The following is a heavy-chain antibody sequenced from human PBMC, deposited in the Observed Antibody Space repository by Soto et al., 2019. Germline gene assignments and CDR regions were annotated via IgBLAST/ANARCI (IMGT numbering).Heavy chain of an antibody. CDR2: IDNGGSA. Sequence: GGSLRLSCEASGFTVSSNYMNWVRQAPGKGLEWVSVIDNGGSAYYADSVKGRFTISRDNSKNTLYLQMNSLRAEDTAVYYCARGAATATIPLYYYYGMDVWGQGTTVTVSS. J-gene: IGHJ6*02. CDR3: ARGAATATIPLYYYYGMDV. V-gene: IGHV3-66*01. D-gene: IGHD1-26*01. CDR1: GFTVSSNY.